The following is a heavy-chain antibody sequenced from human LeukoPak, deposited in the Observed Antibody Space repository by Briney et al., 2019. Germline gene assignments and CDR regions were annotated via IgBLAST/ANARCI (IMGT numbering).Heavy chain of an antibody. CDR3: AKGGRVLLWFGEKPGAFDI. Sequence: GGSLRLSCVVSELSFSNYWMDWVRQAPGKGLEWVAFIKQDGSETSYADSVKGRFTISRDNAKNSLYLQMNSLRAEDTALYYCAKGGRVLLWFGEKPGAFDIWGQGTMVTVSS. J-gene: IGHJ3*02. V-gene: IGHV3-7*03. CDR2: IKQDGSET. D-gene: IGHD3-10*01. CDR1: ELSFSNYW.